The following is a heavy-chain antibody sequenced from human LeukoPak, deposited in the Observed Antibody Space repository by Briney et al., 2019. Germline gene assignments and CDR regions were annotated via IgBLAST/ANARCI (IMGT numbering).Heavy chain of an antibody. Sequence: PSETLSLTCTVSGGSISSSSYYWGWIRQPPGKGLEWIGSIYYSGSTNYNPSLKSRVTISVDTSKNQFSLKLSSVTAADTAVYYCARAVMFGQLRQNHGMDYWGQGTLVTVSS. CDR2: IYYSGST. J-gene: IGHJ4*02. CDR1: GGSISSSSYY. V-gene: IGHV4-39*07. D-gene: IGHD2-2*01. CDR3: ARAVMFGQLRQNHGMDY.